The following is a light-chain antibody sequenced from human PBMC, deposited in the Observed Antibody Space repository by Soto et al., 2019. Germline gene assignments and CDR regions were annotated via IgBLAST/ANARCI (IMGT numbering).Light chain of an antibody. V-gene: IGLV2-14*01. CDR3: SSYTKDSPRI. CDR1: SSDIGGYNY. CDR2: DVS. Sequence: QSALTQPASVSGSPGQSITISCTGTSSDIGGYNYVSWYQRHPGKAPKLLIYDVSNRPSGVSNRFSGSKSDNTASLTISGLQAEDEADYYCSSYTKDSPRIFGGGTKLTVL. J-gene: IGLJ2*01.